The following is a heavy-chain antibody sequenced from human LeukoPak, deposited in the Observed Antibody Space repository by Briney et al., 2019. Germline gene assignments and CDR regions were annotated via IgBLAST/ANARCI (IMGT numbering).Heavy chain of an antibody. CDR2: INHSGST. V-gene: IGHV4-39*07. D-gene: IGHD2-2*01. CDR1: GGSISSSSYY. Sequence: KPSETLSLTCTVSGGSISSSSYYWGWIRQPPGKGLEWIGEINHSGSTNYNPSLKSRVTISVDTSENQFSLKLSSVTAADTAVYYCARRRGSTSYVDYWGQGTLVTVSS. CDR3: ARRRGSTSYVDY. J-gene: IGHJ4*02.